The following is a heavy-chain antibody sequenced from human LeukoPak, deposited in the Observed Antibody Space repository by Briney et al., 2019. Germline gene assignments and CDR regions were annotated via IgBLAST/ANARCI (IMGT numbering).Heavy chain of an antibody. CDR1: GGSISSGSYY. CDR2: IYTSGST. CDR3: ARYGIAAAGTFDY. J-gene: IGHJ4*02. D-gene: IGHD6-13*01. V-gene: IGHV4-61*02. Sequence: SETLSLTCTVSGGSISSGSYYWSWIRQPAGKGLEWIGRIYTSGSTNYNPSPKSRVTISVDTSKNQFSLKLSSVTAADTAVYYCARYGIAAAGTFDYWGQGTLVTVSS.